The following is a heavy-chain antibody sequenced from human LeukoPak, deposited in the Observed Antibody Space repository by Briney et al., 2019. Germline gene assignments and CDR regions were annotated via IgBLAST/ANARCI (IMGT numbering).Heavy chain of an antibody. CDR1: GYTFTGYY. D-gene: IGHD3-22*01. CDR3: ARVDSSGETLFDY. CDR2: INPNSGGT. Sequence: ASVKVSCKASGYTFTGYYMHWVRQAPGQGLAWMGWINPNSGGTNYAQKFQGRVVMTTDTFTSTAYMELRSLRSDDTALYYCARVDSSGETLFDYWGQGTLVTVSS. J-gene: IGHJ4*02. V-gene: IGHV1-2*02.